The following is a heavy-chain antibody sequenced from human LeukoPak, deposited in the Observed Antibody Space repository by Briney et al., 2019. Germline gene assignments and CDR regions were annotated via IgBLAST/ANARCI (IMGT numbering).Heavy chain of an antibody. CDR2: IYYSGST. CDR1: GGSISSYY. Sequence: SETLSLTCTVSGGSISSYYWSWIRQPPGKGLEWIGYIYYSGSTNYNPSLKSRVTISVDTSKNQFSLKLSSVTAADTAVYYCARQAAPLLVGTMVRGAEYYFDYRGQGTLVTVSS. D-gene: IGHD3-10*01. J-gene: IGHJ4*02. CDR3: ARQAAPLLVGTMVRGAEYYFDY. V-gene: IGHV4-59*08.